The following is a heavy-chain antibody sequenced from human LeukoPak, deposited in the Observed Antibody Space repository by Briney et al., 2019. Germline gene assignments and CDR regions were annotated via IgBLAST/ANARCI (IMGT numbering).Heavy chain of an antibody. CDR2: TWYDGSKQ. CDR3: ATVRRGSSGWYADV. D-gene: IGHD6-19*01. J-gene: IGHJ6*02. CDR1: GFTFRNYG. Sequence: GGSLRLSCVASGFTFRNYGMHWVRQAPGKGLEWVAVTWYDGSKQNYADSMKGRFTISRDNSKSTLYLQMNSLRAEDTAVYYCATVRRGSSGWYADVWGRGTTVTVSS. V-gene: IGHV3-33*01.